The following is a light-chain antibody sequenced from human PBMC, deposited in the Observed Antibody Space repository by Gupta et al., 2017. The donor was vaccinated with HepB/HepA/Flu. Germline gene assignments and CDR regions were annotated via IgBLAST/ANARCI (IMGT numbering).Light chain of an antibody. J-gene: IGLJ3*02. CDR3: CSYAATYTWV. CDR1: SSDVGGYNY. CDR2: DVS. V-gene: IGLV2-11*01. Sequence: QSALTQPRSVSGSSGPSVTISCTGSSSDVGGYNYVSWYQQHPGKAPKLMIYDVSKRPSGVPDRFSGSKSGNTASLTISGLQAEDEADYYCCSYAATYTWVFGGGTKLTVL.